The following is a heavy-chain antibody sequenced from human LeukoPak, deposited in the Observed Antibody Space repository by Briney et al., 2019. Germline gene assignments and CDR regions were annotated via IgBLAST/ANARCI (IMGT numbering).Heavy chain of an antibody. J-gene: IGHJ5*02. CDR1: GYTFTSYY. CDR2: INPSGDST. Sequence: ASVKVSCKASGYTFTSYYMHWVRQAPGQGLEWMGIINPSGDSTSYAQKFQGRVTMTRDTSTSTVYMELSSLRSEDTAVYYCAVFYSNSPGWFDPWGQGTLVTVSS. D-gene: IGHD4-11*01. CDR3: AVFYSNSPGWFDP. V-gene: IGHV1-46*01.